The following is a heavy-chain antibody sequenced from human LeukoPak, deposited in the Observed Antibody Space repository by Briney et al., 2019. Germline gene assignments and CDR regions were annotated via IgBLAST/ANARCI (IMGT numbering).Heavy chain of an antibody. CDR3: ARSQKRGEGDY. CDR2: MNPNSGNT. D-gene: IGHD3-16*01. J-gene: IGHJ4*02. V-gene: IGHV1-8*03. CDR1: GYTFTGYH. Sequence: GASVKVSCKASGYTFTGYHIHWVRQAPGQGLEWMGWMNPNSGNTGYAQRFQGRVTITRNTSISTAYMELSSLRSEDTAVYYCARSQKRGEGDYWGQGTLVTVSS.